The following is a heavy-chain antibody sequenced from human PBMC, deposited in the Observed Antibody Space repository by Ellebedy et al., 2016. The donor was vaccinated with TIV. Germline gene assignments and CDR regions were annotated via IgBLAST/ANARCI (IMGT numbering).Heavy chain of an antibody. J-gene: IGHJ4*02. CDR3: AKDAFPGIVVAGAFDS. D-gene: IGHD6-19*01. Sequence: PGGSLRLSCAASGFTFSTYAMRWVRQAPGKGLEWVSAISATGLSTYYAVSVKGRFTVSRDTSKNMVSLQMSSLRAEDTAVYYCAKDAFPGIVVAGAFDSWGQGAQVTVSS. CDR1: GFTFSTYA. V-gene: IGHV3-23*01. CDR2: ISATGLST.